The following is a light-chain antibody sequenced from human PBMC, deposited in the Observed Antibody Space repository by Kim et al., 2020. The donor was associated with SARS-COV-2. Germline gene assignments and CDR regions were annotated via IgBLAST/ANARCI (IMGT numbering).Light chain of an antibody. CDR3: QQYGRSPRT. CDR1: QSVGSTS. Sequence: GERADPPCRARQSVGSTSLAWDTQKTGPGPRGSIYGVSSRATGIPDRFSGSGCGTDFTLTISRVEPEDFAVYYCQQYGRSPRTFGQGTKGDIK. V-gene: IGKV3-20*01. J-gene: IGKJ1*01. CDR2: GVS.